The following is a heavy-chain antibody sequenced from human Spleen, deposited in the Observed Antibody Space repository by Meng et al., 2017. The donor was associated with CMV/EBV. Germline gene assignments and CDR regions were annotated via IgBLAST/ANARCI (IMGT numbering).Heavy chain of an antibody. Sequence: DSITSGDYYWSWFRQPPGKGLEWIGYIYYSGNTYYNPSLRGRVTISLDTSRDQFSLKLSSVTAADTAVYYCARTSDCSSSTCYGFDIWGQGTMVTVSS. V-gene: IGHV4-30-4*08. CDR3: ARTSDCSSSTCYGFDI. CDR1: DSITSGDYY. D-gene: IGHD2-2*01. CDR2: IYYSGNT. J-gene: IGHJ3*02.